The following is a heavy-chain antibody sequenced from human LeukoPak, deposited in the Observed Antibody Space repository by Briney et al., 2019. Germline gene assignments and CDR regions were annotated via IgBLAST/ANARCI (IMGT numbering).Heavy chain of an antibody. CDR3: ARDRWRSGGSGGGDY. CDR2: ISGSGGST. Sequence: QPGGSLRLSCAASGFTFSSYGMTWVRQAPGKGLEWVSTISGSGGSTYYADSVKGRFTISRDNSKNTLSLQMNSLRAEDTAVYYCARDRWRSGGSGGGDYWGQGTLVTVSS. V-gene: IGHV3-23*01. CDR1: GFTFSSYG. D-gene: IGHD2-15*01. J-gene: IGHJ4*02.